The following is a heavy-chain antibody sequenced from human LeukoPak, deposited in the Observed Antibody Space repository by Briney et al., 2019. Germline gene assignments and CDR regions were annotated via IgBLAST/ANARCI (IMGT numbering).Heavy chain of an antibody. CDR1: GFSFSTYW. D-gene: IGHD6-13*01. J-gene: IGHJ4*02. V-gene: IGHV3-7*01. CDR2: IDKGGSVR. CDR3: ARDPESSSFDL. Sequence: GGSLRLSCAASGFSFSTYWMSWVRQTPEKGLEFVANIDKGGSVRNYMDSLKGRCTISRDNAKKSLYLEINSLRADDTAVYYCARDPESSSFDLWGRGALITVSS.